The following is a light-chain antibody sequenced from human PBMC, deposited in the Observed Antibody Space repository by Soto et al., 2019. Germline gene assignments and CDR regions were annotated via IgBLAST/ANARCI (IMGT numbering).Light chain of an antibody. Sequence: TQMTQSPSSLSASVGDRVTISCRASQGISNYLAWYQQRPGKAPKLLIFGAATLQSGVPPRFSASGSGPDFTLTISSLQPEDFATYYCLQDYNYPWTFGQGTKVDIK. V-gene: IGKV1-6*01. CDR2: GAA. J-gene: IGKJ1*01. CDR1: QGISNY. CDR3: LQDYNYPWT.